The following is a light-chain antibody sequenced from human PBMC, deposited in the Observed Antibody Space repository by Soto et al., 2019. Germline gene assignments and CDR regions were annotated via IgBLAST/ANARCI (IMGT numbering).Light chain of an antibody. CDR2: DAS. CDR3: QQRSNWPPT. V-gene: IGKV3-11*01. J-gene: IGKJ4*01. CDR1: QSVSSY. Sequence: EIVLTQSPATLSLSPGERNTLSCRASQSVSSYLAWYQQKPGQAPRLLIYDASNRATGIPARFSGSGSGTDFTLTISSLVPEDFAVYYCQQRSNWPPTFGGGTKVDIK.